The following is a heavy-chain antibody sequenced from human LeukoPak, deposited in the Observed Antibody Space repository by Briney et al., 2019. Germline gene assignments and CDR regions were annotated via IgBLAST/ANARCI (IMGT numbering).Heavy chain of an antibody. CDR1: GYTLTEVS. Sequence: SVTVSCKVSGYTLTEVSTHWVRQAPGQGLEWMGGFNPEDGEAIYAQKIQGTVTMTKNTSIDTAYLELRSLRSEDKAIYYCITDIRSGWKNYWGQGTLITVSS. CDR2: FNPEDGEA. J-gene: IGHJ4*02. D-gene: IGHD6-19*01. CDR3: ITDIRSGWKNY. V-gene: IGHV1-24*01.